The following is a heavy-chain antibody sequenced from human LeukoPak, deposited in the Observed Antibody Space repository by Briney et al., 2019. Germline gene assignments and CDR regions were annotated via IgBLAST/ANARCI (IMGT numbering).Heavy chain of an antibody. Sequence: ETLSLTCTVSGGSISSSNYYWVWIRQPPGKGLEWVSSISTSSSYIYYADSVKGRFTISRDNSKNTLYLQMSSLGPEDTAMYFCAKIPYTSGSYYGMNYWGQGTLVTVSS. CDR1: GGSISSSN. CDR2: ISTSSSYI. J-gene: IGHJ4*02. CDR3: AKIPYTSGSYYGMNY. V-gene: IGHV3-21*01. D-gene: IGHD3-10*01.